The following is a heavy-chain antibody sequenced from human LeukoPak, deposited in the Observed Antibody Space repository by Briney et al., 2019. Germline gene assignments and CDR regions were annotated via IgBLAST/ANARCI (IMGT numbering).Heavy chain of an antibody. V-gene: IGHV3-23*01. CDR2: VSAGGDKT. J-gene: IGHJ4*02. CDR1: GFTFSNYA. CDR3: SKKRTPVAGTNYFDY. Sequence: GGSLRLSCAASGFTFSNYAMSWVRQAPGKGLEWVSGVSAGGDKTDYAESVKGRFTISRDNSKNTVYMQMTSVTAEDTARYYCSKKRTPVAGTNYFDYWGLGTLVTVSS. D-gene: IGHD6-19*01.